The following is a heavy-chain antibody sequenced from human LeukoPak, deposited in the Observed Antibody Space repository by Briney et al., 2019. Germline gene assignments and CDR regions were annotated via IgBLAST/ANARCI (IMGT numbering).Heavy chain of an antibody. CDR1: GGSISSGSCY. V-gene: IGHV4-61*02. Sequence: SQTLSLTCTVSGGSISSGSCYWSWLRQPAGKGLEWIGRIYTSGSTNYNPSLKSRVTISIDTSNNQFSLKLSSVIAEDTAVYYCAREISLYPTKKHSDKLDYWGQGTLVTVSS. D-gene: IGHD3-22*01. CDR2: IYTSGST. J-gene: IGHJ4*02. CDR3: AREISLYPTKKHSDKLDY.